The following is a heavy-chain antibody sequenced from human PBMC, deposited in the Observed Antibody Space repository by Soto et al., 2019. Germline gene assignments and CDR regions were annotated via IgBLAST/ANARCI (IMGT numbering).Heavy chain of an antibody. CDR3: PKDRSCPEFDY. CDR2: ISGSVGST. CDR1: GFTFSSYA. D-gene: IGHD2-15*01. V-gene: IGHV3-23*01. J-gene: IGHJ4*02. Sequence: EVQLLESGGGLVQPGGSLRLSCAASGFTFSSYAMSWVRQAPGKGLEWVSAISGSVGSTYYADSVKGRFPISRDNSKNTMSLQMNSLRVDDTAEYYCPKDRSCPEFDYWGQGMLVTVSS.